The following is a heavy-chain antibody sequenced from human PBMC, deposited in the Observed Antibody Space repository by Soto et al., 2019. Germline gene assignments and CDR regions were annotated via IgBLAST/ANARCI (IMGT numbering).Heavy chain of an antibody. Sequence: QVQLVESGGGVVQPGRSLRLSCAASGFTFSSYAMHWVRQAPGKGLEWVAVISYDGSNKYYADSVKGRFTISRDNSKNTLYLQMNSLRAEDTAVYYCARAGEPERVLIENYWGQGTLVTVSS. J-gene: IGHJ4*02. CDR1: GFTFSSYA. V-gene: IGHV3-30-3*01. D-gene: IGHD6-6*01. CDR2: ISYDGSNK. CDR3: ARAGEPERVLIENY.